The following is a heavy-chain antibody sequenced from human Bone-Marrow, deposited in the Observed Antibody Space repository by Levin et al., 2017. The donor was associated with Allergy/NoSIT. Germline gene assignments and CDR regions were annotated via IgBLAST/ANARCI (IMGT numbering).Heavy chain of an antibody. V-gene: IGHV3-21*01. CDR3: ARGIIGDVRVAHKEAFDI. D-gene: IGHD2-8*02. Sequence: GGSLRLSCTVSGFTFSIYSINWVRQAPGKGLEWVSSISSSGSDMYYVDSVKGRFTISRDNAMNSLTLQMNSLRAEDTAVYYCARGIIGDVRVAHKEAFDIWGQGTMVSVSS. J-gene: IGHJ3*02. CDR1: GFTFSIYS. CDR2: ISSSGSDM.